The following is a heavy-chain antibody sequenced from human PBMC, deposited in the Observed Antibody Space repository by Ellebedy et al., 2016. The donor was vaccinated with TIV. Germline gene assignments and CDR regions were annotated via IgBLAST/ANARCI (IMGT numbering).Heavy chain of an antibody. J-gene: IGHJ4*02. Sequence: GESLKISCAASGFTFSCCAMSWVRQAPGKGLEWVSVICNSGDTTYADSVKGRFTISSDNSKNTLYLQMNSLRAEDTAVYYCAKLGGIYTWYAEYWGQGTLVTVSS. V-gene: IGHV3-23*01. D-gene: IGHD6-13*01. CDR2: ICNSGDTT. CDR3: AKLGGIYTWYAEY. CDR1: GFTFSCCA.